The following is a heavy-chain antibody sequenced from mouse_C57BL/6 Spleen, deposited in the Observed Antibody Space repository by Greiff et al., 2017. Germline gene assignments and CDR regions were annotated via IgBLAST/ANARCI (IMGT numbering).Heavy chain of an antibody. CDR2: ISSGSSTI. V-gene: IGHV5-17*01. CDR3: ARRYGNYGAMDY. Sequence: EVKVEESGGGLVKPGGSLKLSCAAYGFTFSDYGMHWVRQAPEKGLEWVAYISSGSSTIYYADTVKGRFTISRDNAKNTLFLQMTSLRSEDTAMYYCARRYGNYGAMDYWGQGTSVTVSS. J-gene: IGHJ4*01. D-gene: IGHD2-10*02. CDR1: GFTFSDYG.